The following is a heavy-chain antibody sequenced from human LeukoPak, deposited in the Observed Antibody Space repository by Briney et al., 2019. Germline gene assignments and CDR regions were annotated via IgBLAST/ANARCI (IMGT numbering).Heavy chain of an antibody. Sequence: PGGSLRLSCAASGFTFSNYGMHWVRQAPGKGLECLAVISYDGSNKYYADSVKGRFTISRDNSKNTLYLQMNSLRAEDTAVYYCARDRNYYDSRGYFRDWGQGTLVTVSS. D-gene: IGHD3-22*01. CDR3: ARDRNYYDSRGYFRD. CDR2: ISYDGSNK. J-gene: IGHJ4*02. CDR1: GFTFSNYG. V-gene: IGHV3-30*03.